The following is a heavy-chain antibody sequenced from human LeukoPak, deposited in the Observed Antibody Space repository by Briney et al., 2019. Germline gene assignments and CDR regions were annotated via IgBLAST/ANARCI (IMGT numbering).Heavy chain of an antibody. V-gene: IGHV7-4-1*02. CDR2: IDTKTGNP. CDR3: AIHPSDSSGYFSY. Sequence: ASVKVSCKASGYTFTSYAMNWVRQAPGQGLEYMGWIDTKTGNPTYAQGFTGRFVFSLDTSVSTAYLQISSLKAEDTAVYYCAIHPSDSSGYFSYWGQGALVTASS. D-gene: IGHD3-22*01. CDR1: GYTFTSYA. J-gene: IGHJ4*02.